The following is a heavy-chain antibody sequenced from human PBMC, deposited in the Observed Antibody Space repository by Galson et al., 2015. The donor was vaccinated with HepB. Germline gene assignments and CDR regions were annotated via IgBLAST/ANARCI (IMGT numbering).Heavy chain of an antibody. J-gene: IGHJ4*02. V-gene: IGHV3-23*01. D-gene: IGHD6-13*01. CDR2: ISGSGGST. CDR3: AKGTSSSWYWDY. Sequence: SLRLSCAASGFTFSSYAMSWVRQAPGKGLEWVSAISGSGGSTYYADSVKGRFTISRDNSKNTLYLQMNSLRAEDTAVYYCAKGTSSSWYWDYWGQGTLVTVSS. CDR1: GFTFSSYA.